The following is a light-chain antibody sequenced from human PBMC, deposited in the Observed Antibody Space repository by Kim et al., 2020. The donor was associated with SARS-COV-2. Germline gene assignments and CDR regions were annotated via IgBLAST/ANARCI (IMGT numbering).Light chain of an antibody. CDR2: DVT. CDR3: ASWDDSLSGQV. Sequence: QSALTQPRSVSGSPGQSVTISCTGTSSDIGDYNYVSWYQQHPGRAPKVLIYDVTERPSGVPDRFSGSKSGTSASLVISGVRSGDGGDYYCASWDDSLSGQVFGGGTQLTVL. J-gene: IGLJ3*02. V-gene: IGLV2-11*01. CDR1: SSDIGDYNY.